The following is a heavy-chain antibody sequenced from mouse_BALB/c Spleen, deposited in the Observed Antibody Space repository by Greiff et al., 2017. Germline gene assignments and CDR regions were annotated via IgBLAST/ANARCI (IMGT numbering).Heavy chain of an antibody. CDR2: ISYSGST. J-gene: IGHJ4*01. D-gene: IGHD2-4*01. CDR1: GYSITSDYA. CDR3: ARSRDYDVPYAMDY. V-gene: IGHV3-2*02. Sequence: EVQLQQSGPGLVKPSQSLSLTCTVTGYSITSDYAWNWIRQFPGNKLEWMGYISYSGSTSYNPSLKSRISITRDTSKNQFFLQLNSVTTEDTATYYCARSRDYDVPYAMDYWGQGTSVTVSS.